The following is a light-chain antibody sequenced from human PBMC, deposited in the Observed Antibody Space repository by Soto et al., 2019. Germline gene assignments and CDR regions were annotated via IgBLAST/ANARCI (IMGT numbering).Light chain of an antibody. Sequence: ALTTPSSVARAPVPAITISCNRTSSDVGAYDFVSWYQQHPDKAPKLMIYEVRNRPPGVSNRFSGSKSVNAATLTISGLQAEDEADYYCSSYTPSSTRVFGTGTKVTVL. CDR2: EVR. J-gene: IGLJ1*01. CDR3: SSYTPSSTRV. CDR1: SSDVGAYDF. V-gene: IGLV2-14*03.